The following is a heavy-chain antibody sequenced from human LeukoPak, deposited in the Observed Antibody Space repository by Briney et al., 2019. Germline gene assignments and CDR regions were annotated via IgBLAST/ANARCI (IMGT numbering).Heavy chain of an antibody. D-gene: IGHD3-3*01. CDR2: IRYDGSNK. Sequence: GGSLRLSCAASGFTFSSYGMHWVRQAPGKGLEWVAFIRYDGSNKYYADSVKGRFTISRDNSKNTLYLQMNSLRAEDTAVYYCAKAEREFGVVIIRYYYYMDVWGKGTTVTVSS. CDR1: GFTFSSYG. V-gene: IGHV3-30*02. J-gene: IGHJ6*03. CDR3: AKAEREFGVVIIRYYYYMDV.